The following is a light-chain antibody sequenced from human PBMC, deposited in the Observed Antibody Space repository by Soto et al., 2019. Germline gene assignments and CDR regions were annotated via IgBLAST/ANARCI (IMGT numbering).Light chain of an antibody. CDR1: QSVSSSY. Sequence: EIVLTQSPGTLSLSPGERATLSCRASQSVSSSYLAWYQQKPGQAPRLLIYGASSRATGIPDRFSGSGSGTEFTLTIIRLEPEDCAVYYCHQYGSSPWTFGQGTKVEIK. J-gene: IGKJ1*01. CDR2: GAS. V-gene: IGKV3-20*01. CDR3: HQYGSSPWT.